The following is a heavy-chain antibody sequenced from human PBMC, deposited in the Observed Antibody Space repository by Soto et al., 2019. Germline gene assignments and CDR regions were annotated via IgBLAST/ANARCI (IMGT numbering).Heavy chain of an antibody. J-gene: IGHJ4*02. V-gene: IGHV4-31*03. CDR2: IYYSGST. Sequence: SETLSLTCTVSGGXISSGGYYWSWIRQHPGKGLEWIGYIYYSGSTYYNPSLKSRVTISVDTSKNQFSLKLSSVTAADTAVYYCARVLTGYWSFDHWGQGTLVTVSS. D-gene: IGHD3-9*01. CDR1: GGXISSGGYY. CDR3: ARVLTGYWSFDH.